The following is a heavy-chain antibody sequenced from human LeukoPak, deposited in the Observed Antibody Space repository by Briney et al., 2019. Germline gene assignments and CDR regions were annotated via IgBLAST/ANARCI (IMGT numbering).Heavy chain of an antibody. CDR3: ARAADFSSGRNWFDP. CDR1: GYTFTSYG. CDR2: ISAYNGNT. D-gene: IGHD6-19*01. J-gene: IGHJ5*02. V-gene: IGHV1-18*01. Sequence: GASVKVSCKASGYTFTSYGISWVRQTPGQGLEWMGWISAYNGNTNYAQKLQGRVTMTTDTSTSTAYMELRSLRSDDTAVYYCARAADFSSGRNWFDPWGQGTLVTVSS.